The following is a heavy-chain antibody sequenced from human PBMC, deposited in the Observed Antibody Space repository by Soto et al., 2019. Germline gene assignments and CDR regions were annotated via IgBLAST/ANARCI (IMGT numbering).Heavy chain of an antibody. CDR1: GVTFSNYA. J-gene: IGHJ5*02. D-gene: IGHD3-10*01. V-gene: IGHV3-23*01. CDR3: AKVSWGHPGSAGGHWLDP. Sequence: EVQFLESGGGLVQPGGSLRLSCAASGVTFSNYAMNWVRKAPGKGLEWVSGISHSGSSTYYAASVKGRFTIARDNSKTTLVLQVTSLTAEDTGVYYCAKVSWGHPGSAGGHWLDPGGQGTRVTVSS. CDR2: ISHSGSST.